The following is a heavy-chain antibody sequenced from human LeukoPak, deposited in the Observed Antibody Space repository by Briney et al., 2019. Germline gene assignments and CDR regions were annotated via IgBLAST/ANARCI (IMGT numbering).Heavy chain of an antibody. J-gene: IGHJ4*02. V-gene: IGHV4-61*02. CDR1: GGSVSSGIYY. D-gene: IGHD3-10*01. CDR3: ARLSGRDYYFDY. Sequence: SQTLSLTCTVSGGSVSSGIYYWSWNRQPAGKGLESIGRMFSPATYNYNPSLKSRVTISLDTSKNQFSLKLSSVTAADTAVYYCARLSGRDYYFDYWGLGTLVTVSS. CDR2: MFSPATY.